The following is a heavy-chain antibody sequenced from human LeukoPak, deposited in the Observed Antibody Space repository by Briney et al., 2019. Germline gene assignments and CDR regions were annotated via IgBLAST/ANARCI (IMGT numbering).Heavy chain of an antibody. CDR1: GGSFSGYY. CDR2: INHSGST. Sequence: PSETLSLTCAVYGGSFSGYYWSWIRQPPGKGLEWIGEINHSGSTNYNPSLKSRVTISVDTSKNQFSLKLSSVTAADTAVYYCARVPAASVGPSDVSGRGTTVTVSS. CDR3: ARVPAASVGPSDV. D-gene: IGHD2-2*01. V-gene: IGHV4-34*01. J-gene: IGHJ6*01.